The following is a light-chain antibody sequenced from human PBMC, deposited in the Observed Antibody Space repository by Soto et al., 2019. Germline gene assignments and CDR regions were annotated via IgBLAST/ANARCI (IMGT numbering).Light chain of an antibody. CDR2: KAS. CDR3: QQHTT. J-gene: IGKJ1*01. Sequence: DIKMTQSPSALSASVGDRVTITCRGSQGISSWLAWYQQKPGKAPRLLIYKASSLASGVPSRFSGSGSGTEFTLTISRLQPEDVATYHCQQHTTFGQGTKVEI. V-gene: IGKV1-5*03. CDR1: QGISSW.